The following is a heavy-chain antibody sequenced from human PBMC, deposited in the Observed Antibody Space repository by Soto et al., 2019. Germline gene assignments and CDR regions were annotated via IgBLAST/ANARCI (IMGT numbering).Heavy chain of an antibody. CDR3: ARDRSIVVVPAAEGMDV. CDR1: GFTFSSYS. CDR2: ISSSSSYI. V-gene: IGHV3-21*01. Sequence: RGSLRLSCAASGFTFSSYSMNWVRQAPGKGLEWVSSISSSSSYIYYADSVKGRFTISRDNAKNSLYLQMNSLRAEDTAVYYCARDRSIVVVPAAEGMDVWGHGTTATVSS. D-gene: IGHD2-2*01. J-gene: IGHJ6*02.